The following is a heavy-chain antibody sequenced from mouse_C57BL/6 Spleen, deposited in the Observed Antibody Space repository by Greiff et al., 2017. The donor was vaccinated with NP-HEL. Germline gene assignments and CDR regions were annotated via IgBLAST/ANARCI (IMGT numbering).Heavy chain of an antibody. Sequence: VQLQQSGAELVKPGASVKISCKASGYAFSSYWMNWVKQRPGKGLEWIGQIYPGDGDTNYNGKFQGKATLTADKSSSTAYMQLSSLTSEDSAVYFCARRMADSPFDYWGQGTTLTVSS. J-gene: IGHJ2*01. CDR2: IYPGDGDT. V-gene: IGHV1-80*01. CDR1: GYAFSSYW. CDR3: ARRMADSPFDY. D-gene: IGHD2-13*01.